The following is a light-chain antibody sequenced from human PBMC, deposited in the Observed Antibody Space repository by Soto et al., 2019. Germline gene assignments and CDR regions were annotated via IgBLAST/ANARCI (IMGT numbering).Light chain of an antibody. CDR2: GSS. V-gene: IGKV1-12*01. CDR3: QQANSYPWT. Sequence: DIQMTQSPSSLSASVGDRFTITCLSSQGVSDWVAWYQQKPGEAPKLLIYGSSSLLSGVPSRFSGTRSGTDFTLTISSLQPEDFATYYCQQANSYPWTFGQGTKVDIK. J-gene: IGKJ1*01. CDR1: QGVSDW.